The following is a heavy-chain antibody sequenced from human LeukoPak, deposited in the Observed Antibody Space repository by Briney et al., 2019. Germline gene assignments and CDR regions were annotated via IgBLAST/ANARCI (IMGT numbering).Heavy chain of an antibody. Sequence: ASVKVSCKASGYTFTGYYMHWVRQAPGQGLEWMGWINPNSGGTNYAQKFQGRVTMTRDTSISTAYMELSRLRSDDTAVYYCAREISPGKPAVANLPDYYGMDVWGQGTTVTVSS. CDR1: GYTFTGYY. CDR2: INPNSGGT. V-gene: IGHV1-2*02. CDR3: AREISPGKPAVANLPDYYGMDV. D-gene: IGHD6-19*01. J-gene: IGHJ6*02.